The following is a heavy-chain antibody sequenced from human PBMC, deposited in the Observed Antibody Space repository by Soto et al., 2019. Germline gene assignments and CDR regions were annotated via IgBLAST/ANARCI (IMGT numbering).Heavy chain of an antibody. V-gene: IGHV3-15*05. J-gene: IGHJ5*02. CDR1: GFTFSDAW. CDR2: IKSKTNGGRT. Sequence: PGGSLRLSCAASGFTFSDAWMSWVRQAPGKGLEWGGRIKSKTNGGRTDYAEPLKGRFTISRDDSKRTLYVQMNSLKTEDTAIYYCITLIPKGKWELGPWGQRTLVTVS. CDR3: ITLIPKGKWELGP. D-gene: IGHD1-26*01.